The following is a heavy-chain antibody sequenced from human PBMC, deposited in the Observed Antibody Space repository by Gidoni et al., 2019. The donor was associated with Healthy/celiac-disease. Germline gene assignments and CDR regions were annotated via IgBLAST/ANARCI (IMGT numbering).Heavy chain of an antibody. CDR1: GFTFSTAW. V-gene: IGHV3-15*01. Sequence: EVQLVESGGGLVKPGGSLRLPCAASGFTFSTAWMSWVRQAPGKGLEWVGRIKSKTDGGTTDYAAPVKGRFIISRDDSKNTLYLQMNSLKTEDTAVYYCTTYYLVRGVPRYWGQGTLVTVSS. D-gene: IGHD3-10*02. J-gene: IGHJ4*02. CDR2: IKSKTDGGTT. CDR3: TTYYLVRGVPRY.